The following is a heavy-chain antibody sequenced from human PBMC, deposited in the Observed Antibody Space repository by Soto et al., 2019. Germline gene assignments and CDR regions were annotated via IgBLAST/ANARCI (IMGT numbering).Heavy chain of an antibody. CDR2: ISSGVVYM. CDR3: TGALDLSPYYFYYGMDL. Sequence: ELRLLESGGGLVQSGGSLRLSCAASGFTFSTYAMSGFPRAPGKGLEWVSSISSGVVYMYYVDSVRGRFTISRDNFQSTLYLQMNSLRAEDTAVYYCTGALDLSPYYFYYGMDLWGQGTTVTVSS. V-gene: IGHV3-23*01. J-gene: IGHJ6*02. CDR1: GFTFSTYA.